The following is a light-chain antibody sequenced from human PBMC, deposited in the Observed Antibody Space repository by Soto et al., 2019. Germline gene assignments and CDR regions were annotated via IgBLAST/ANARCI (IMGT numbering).Light chain of an antibody. J-gene: IGKJ5*01. CDR3: QQYNNWPPWT. V-gene: IGKV3-15*01. CDR2: HAS. Sequence: EIVMTQSPAALSVSPGERATLSCRASQSVSDKLAWYQQKPGQAPRLLIYHASARATGIPARFSGSGSGTEFTLTISGLQSEDFAVYYCQQYNNWPPWTFGQGTRLAIK. CDR1: QSVSDK.